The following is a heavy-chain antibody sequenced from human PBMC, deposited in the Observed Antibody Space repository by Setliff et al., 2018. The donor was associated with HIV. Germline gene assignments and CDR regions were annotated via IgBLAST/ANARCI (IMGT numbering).Heavy chain of an antibody. Sequence: SETLSLTCTVSGGSISSYYWSWIRQPPGKGLEWIGHIYYSGSTNYNPSLKSRVTISVDTSKNQFSLKLSSVTAADTAVYYCARDSPGPQYYYYGMDVWGQGTTVTVSS. CDR2: IYYSGST. CDR3: ARDSPGPQYYYYGMDV. CDR1: GGSISSYY. J-gene: IGHJ6*02. V-gene: IGHV4-59*01.